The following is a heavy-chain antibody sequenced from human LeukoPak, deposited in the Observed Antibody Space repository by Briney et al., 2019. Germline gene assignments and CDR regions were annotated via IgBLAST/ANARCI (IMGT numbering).Heavy chain of an antibody. D-gene: IGHD2-15*01. CDR2: MYHSGNT. Sequence: SETPSLTCTVSGGSISSGDDYWSWIRQPPGKGLEWIGYMYHSGNTYYNPSLKSRVTISVDTSKNQFSLKLSSVTAADTAIYYCARVRCSGGSCYLIDYWGQGTLVTVSS. V-gene: IGHV4-30-4*01. CDR1: GGSISSGDDY. J-gene: IGHJ4*02. CDR3: ARVRCSGGSCYLIDY.